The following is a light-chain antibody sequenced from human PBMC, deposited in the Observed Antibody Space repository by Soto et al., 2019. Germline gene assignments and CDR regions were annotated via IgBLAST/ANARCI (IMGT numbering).Light chain of an antibody. V-gene: IGKV1-27*01. CDR3: QKYNSAPPAT. Sequence: DIQMTQSPSSLSASVGDRVTITCRASQGISNYLAWYQQKPGRVPKLLIYAASTLQSGVPSRFSGSGSGTDFTLTISSLQPEDVATYYCQKYNSAPPATFGGGTKVEIK. CDR2: AAS. J-gene: IGKJ4*01. CDR1: QGISNY.